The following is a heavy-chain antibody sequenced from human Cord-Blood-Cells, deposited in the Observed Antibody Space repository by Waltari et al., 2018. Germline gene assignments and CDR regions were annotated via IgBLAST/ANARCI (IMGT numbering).Heavy chain of an antibody. J-gene: IGHJ6*03. V-gene: IGHV1-69*04. CDR1: GGTFSSYA. CDR2: IIPSLGIA. Sequence: QVQLVQSGAEVKKPGSSVKVSCKASGGTFSSYAISWVRQAPGQGLEWMGGIIPSLGIANYAQKFQGSVTITADESTSTAYMELSSLRSEDTAVYYCARETRYYYYMDVWGKGTTVTVSS. CDR3: ARETRYYYYMDV.